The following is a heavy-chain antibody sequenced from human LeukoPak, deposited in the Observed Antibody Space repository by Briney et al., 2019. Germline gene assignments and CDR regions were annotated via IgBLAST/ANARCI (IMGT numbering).Heavy chain of an antibody. Sequence: GESLKISCKGSGYSFTSYWIGWVRQMPGKGLEWMGIIYPGDSDTRYSSSFQGQVTISADKSISTAYLQWSSLKASDTAMYYCARHMVQGWLSPWGDAFDIWGQGTMVTVSS. J-gene: IGHJ3*02. CDR2: IYPGDSDT. CDR1: GYSFTSYW. D-gene: IGHD3-10*01. CDR3: ARHMVQGWLSPWGDAFDI. V-gene: IGHV5-51*01.